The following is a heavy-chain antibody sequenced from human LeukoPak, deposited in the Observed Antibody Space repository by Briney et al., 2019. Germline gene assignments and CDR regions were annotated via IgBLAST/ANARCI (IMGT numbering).Heavy chain of an antibody. D-gene: IGHD2-2*01. J-gene: IGHJ4*02. V-gene: IGHV3-49*03. CDR3: TRVGGIIEVVPAATLDY. CDR2: IRSKAYGGTT. Sequence: GGSLRLSCTASGFTFGDYAMSWFRQAPGRGLEWVGFIRSKAYGGTTEYAAFVKGRFTISRDDSKSIAYLQMNSLKTEDTAVYYCTRVGGIIEVVPAATLDYWGQGTLVTVSS. CDR1: GFTFGDYA.